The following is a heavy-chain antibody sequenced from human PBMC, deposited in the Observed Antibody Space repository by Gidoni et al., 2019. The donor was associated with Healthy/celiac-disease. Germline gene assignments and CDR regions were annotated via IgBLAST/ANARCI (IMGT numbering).Heavy chain of an antibody. CDR2: IRYDGSNK. J-gene: IGHJ4*02. CDR3: AKDGYSSSWYEGGIDY. V-gene: IGHV3-30*02. D-gene: IGHD6-13*01. Sequence: QVQVVESGGGVVQPGGSLRLSCAASGFTFSSYGMHWVRQAPGKGLEWVAFIRYDGSNKYYAESVNGRFTISRDNSKNTLYLQMNSLRAEDTAVYYCAKDGYSSSWYEGGIDYWGQGTLVTVSS. CDR1: GFTFSSYG.